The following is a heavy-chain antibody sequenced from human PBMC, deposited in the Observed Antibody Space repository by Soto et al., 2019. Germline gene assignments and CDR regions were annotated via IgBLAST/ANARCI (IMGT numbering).Heavy chain of an antibody. CDR3: ARAVAGKNWFDP. Sequence: QLQLVQSGAEVKKPGSSVNVSCKASGGTFSSYAISWVRQAPGQGLEWMGGILPIFGTANYAQKFQGRVTITADESTSTAYMELSSLRSEETAVYYCARAVAGKNWFDPWGQRTLVTVSS. CDR1: GGTFSSYA. J-gene: IGHJ5*02. CDR2: ILPIFGTA. V-gene: IGHV1-69*01. D-gene: IGHD6-19*01.